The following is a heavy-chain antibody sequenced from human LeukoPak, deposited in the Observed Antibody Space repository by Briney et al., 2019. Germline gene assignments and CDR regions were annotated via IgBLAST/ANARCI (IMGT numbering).Heavy chain of an antibody. CDR3: VRDVDI. Sequence: GGSLRLSCTGSGFIFSNFWMGWARQGPGKGLQWVASINRDGSEKHPVDSVKGRFTISRDNAKSSVYLQMNGLTVEDTAVYYCVRDVDIWGQGTLVTVSS. CDR2: INRDGSEK. D-gene: IGHD5-24*01. V-gene: IGHV3-7*01. J-gene: IGHJ4*02. CDR1: GFIFSNFW.